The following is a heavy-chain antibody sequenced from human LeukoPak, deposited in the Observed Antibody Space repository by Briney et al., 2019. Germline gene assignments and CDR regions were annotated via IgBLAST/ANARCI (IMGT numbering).Heavy chain of an antibody. CDR1: GGSISSYY. CDR3: ARIRTTFYYGSGMLDY. D-gene: IGHD3-10*01. V-gene: IGHV4-59*12. J-gene: IGHJ4*02. Sequence: SETLSLTCTVSGGSISSYYWSWIRQPPGKGLEWIGYIYYSGSTYYNPSLKSRVTISVDTSKNQFSLKLNSVTAADTAVYYCARIRTTFYYGSGMLDYWGQGTLVTVSS. CDR2: IYYSGST.